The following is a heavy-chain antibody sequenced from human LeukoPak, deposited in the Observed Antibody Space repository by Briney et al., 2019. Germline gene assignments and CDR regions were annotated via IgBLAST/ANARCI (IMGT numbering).Heavy chain of an antibody. CDR1: GGSFSGYY. CDR2: INHRGST. D-gene: IGHD5-18*01. J-gene: IGHJ4*02. CDR3: ARGGLDTRRGGYFDY. Sequence: SETLSLTCAVYGGSFSGYYWSWIRQPPEKGLEWIGEINHRGSTYYNPSLKSRVTVSVGTSKNQFSLRLSSVTAADTAVYYCARGGLDTRRGGYFDYWGQGILVTVSS. V-gene: IGHV4-34*01.